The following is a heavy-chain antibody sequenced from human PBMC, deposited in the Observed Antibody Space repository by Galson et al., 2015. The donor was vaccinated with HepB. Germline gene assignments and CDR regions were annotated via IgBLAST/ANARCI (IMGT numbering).Heavy chain of an antibody. CDR2: ISSSSRYT. Sequence: SLRLSCAASGFIFSDYYMSWIRQAPGEGLEWISYISSSSRYTKCADSVKGRFSISRDNAKKSLYLQMDSLRAEDTAVYYCARASYCSGGTCYSLYQYVMDVWGQGTTVTVSS. V-gene: IGHV3-11*06. J-gene: IGHJ6*02. CDR3: ARASYCSGGTCYSLYQYVMDV. D-gene: IGHD2-15*01. CDR1: GFIFSDYY.